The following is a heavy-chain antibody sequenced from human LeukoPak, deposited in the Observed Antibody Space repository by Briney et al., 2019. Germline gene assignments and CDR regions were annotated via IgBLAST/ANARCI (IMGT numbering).Heavy chain of an antibody. V-gene: IGHV1-2*02. CDR1: GYTFTNYF. CDR3: ARDARPTNFEY. Sequence: ASVKVSCKSSGYTFTNYFIHWVRQARGQGLEWMGWLNPNSGATNYAQKFQGRVTMTRDTSINTAYLEVNRLTSDDTAVYYCARDARPTNFEYWGQRTLVTVSS. J-gene: IGHJ4*02. CDR2: LNPNSGAT.